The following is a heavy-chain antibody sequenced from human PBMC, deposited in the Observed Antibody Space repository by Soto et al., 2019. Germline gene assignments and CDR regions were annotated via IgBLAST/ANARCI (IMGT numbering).Heavy chain of an antibody. CDR3: AKRRGAGGHFDY. J-gene: IGHJ4*02. Sequence: GGSLRLSCAASGFTFSSYAMGWVRQGPGKGLEWVAVVSIGGSTHYADSVRGRFTISRDNSKNTLSLQMNSLTAEDTAVYFCAKRRGAGGHFDYWGRGALVTVSS. CDR1: GFTFSSYA. D-gene: IGHD2-15*01. CDR2: VSIGGST. V-gene: IGHV3-23*01.